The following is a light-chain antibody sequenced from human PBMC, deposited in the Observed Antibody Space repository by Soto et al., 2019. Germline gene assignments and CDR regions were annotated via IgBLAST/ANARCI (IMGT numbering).Light chain of an antibody. V-gene: IGKV1-12*01. CDR2: ATS. CDR1: QDISSW. CDR3: QQANSFPLS. J-gene: IGKJ4*01. Sequence: DIQLTQGRCFVTASVGERVTLTCLASQDISSWLVWYQQKPGKAPKLLIHATSGLQSGVPSRFSGSGSGTDFTLTISNLQSEDFATYYCQQANSFPLSFGGGTKVDI.